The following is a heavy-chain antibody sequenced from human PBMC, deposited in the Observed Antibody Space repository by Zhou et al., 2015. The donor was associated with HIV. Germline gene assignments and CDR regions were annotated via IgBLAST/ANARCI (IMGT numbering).Heavy chain of an antibody. D-gene: IGHD3-22*01. Sequence: QVQLVQSGAEVKPPGSSVKVSCRTSGDTFNSFALNWVRQAPGRRFEWLGVVIPVTAKIKYSQKFQGRLTITADESTSTSYMELSGLRSEDTAIYFCARLVNYYDRRGEPDFWGQGTLVTVSS. J-gene: IGHJ4*02. CDR2: VIPVTAKI. CDR1: GDTFNSFA. CDR3: ARLVNYYDRRGEPDF. V-gene: IGHV1-69*12.